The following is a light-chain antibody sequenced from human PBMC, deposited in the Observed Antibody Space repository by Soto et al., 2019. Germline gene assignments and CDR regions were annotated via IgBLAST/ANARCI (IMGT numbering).Light chain of an antibody. Sequence: SVLTQPPSVSGAPGQRVTISCTGSSSNIGAGYDVHWYQQFPGTAPKLLIYDSINRPSGVPDRFSASKSGTSASLAITGLQAEDEAVYYCHFYDSSLSGSVFGGGTQLTVL. CDR1: SSNIGAGYD. V-gene: IGLV1-40*01. CDR3: HFYDSSLSGSV. CDR2: DSI. J-gene: IGLJ3*02.